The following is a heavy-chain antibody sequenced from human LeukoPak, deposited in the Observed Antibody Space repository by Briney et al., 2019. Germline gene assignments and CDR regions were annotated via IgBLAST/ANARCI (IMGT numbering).Heavy chain of an antibody. J-gene: IGHJ4*02. CDR3: ARADTGYSSSPFFDY. CDR2: ISSSGSTI. Sequence: GGSLRLSCAASGFTFSSYEMNWVRQAPGKGLEWVSYISSSGSTIYYADSVKGRFTISRDNAKNSLYLQMNSLRAEDTAVYYCARADTGYSSSPFFDYWGQGTLVTVSS. V-gene: IGHV3-48*03. CDR1: GFTFSSYE. D-gene: IGHD6-13*01.